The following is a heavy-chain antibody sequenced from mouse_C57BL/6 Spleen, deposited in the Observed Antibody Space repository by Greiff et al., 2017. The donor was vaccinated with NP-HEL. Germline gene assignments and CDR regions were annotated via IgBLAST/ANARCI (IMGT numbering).Heavy chain of an antibody. J-gene: IGHJ2*01. CDR2: IYPGDGDT. D-gene: IGHD2-5*01. Sequence: VQLQQSGPELVKPGASVKISCKASGYAFSSSWMNWVKQRPGKGLEWIGRIYPGDGDTNYNGKFKGKATLTADKSSSTAYMQLSSLTSEDSAVYFCARSRYSNTDYWGQGTTLTVSS. CDR3: ARSRYSNTDY. V-gene: IGHV1-82*01. CDR1: GYAFSSSW.